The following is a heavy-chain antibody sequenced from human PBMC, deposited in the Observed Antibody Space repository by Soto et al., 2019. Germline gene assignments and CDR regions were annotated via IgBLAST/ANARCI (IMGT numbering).Heavy chain of an antibody. Sequence: QVQLVESGGGVVQPGRSLRLSCAASGFTFSSYAMHWVRQAPGKGLEWVAVISYDGSNKYYADSVKGRFTISRDNSKNTLYLHMNSLRAEDTAVYYCARRKGYYDFWSGYSRPYYYGMDVWGQGTTVTVSS. CDR2: ISYDGSNK. CDR3: ARRKGYYDFWSGYSRPYYYGMDV. CDR1: GFTFSSYA. D-gene: IGHD3-3*01. V-gene: IGHV3-30-3*01. J-gene: IGHJ6*02.